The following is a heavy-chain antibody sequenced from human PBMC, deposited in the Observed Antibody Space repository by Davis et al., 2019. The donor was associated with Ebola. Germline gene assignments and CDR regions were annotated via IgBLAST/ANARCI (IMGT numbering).Heavy chain of an antibody. D-gene: IGHD5-12*01. Sequence: GAFLKTSCAAPWFPLRCYALPWVRPAPGKGLEWVAVISSDGSNKYYADSVKGRITISRDNSKNTLYLQMNSLRAEDTAVYHCARNVGGYGVFDSWGQGTLVTVSS. CDR3: ARNVGGYGVFDS. V-gene: IGHV3-30*14. J-gene: IGHJ4*02. CDR2: ISSDGSNK. CDR1: WFPLRCYA.